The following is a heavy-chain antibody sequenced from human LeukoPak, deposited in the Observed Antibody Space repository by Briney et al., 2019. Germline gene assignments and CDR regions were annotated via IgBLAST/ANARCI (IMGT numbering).Heavy chain of an antibody. D-gene: IGHD5-18*01. CDR2: IKQDGSEK. J-gene: IGHJ4*02. CDR3: ARGYSYGNFYFDY. V-gene: IGHV3-7*01. Sequence: GGSLRLSCAASGFTFSSYWMSWVRQAPGKGLEWVANIKQDGSEKYYVDSVKGRFTISRDNAKNSLYLQMNSLRAEDTAVYYCARGYSYGNFYFDYWGQGTLVTVSS. CDR1: GFTFSSYW.